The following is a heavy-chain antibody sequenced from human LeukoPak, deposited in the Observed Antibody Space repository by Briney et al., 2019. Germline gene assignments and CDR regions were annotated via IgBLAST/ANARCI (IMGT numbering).Heavy chain of an antibody. J-gene: IGHJ4*02. CDR2: ISSNGIST. CDR1: GFSFRTYA. D-gene: IGHD3-16*01. CDR3: VKDPHDYIWPTPSVH. V-gene: IGHV3-64D*06. Sequence: PGGSLRLSCSASGFSFRTYAMHWVRQAPGRGLEYLSTISSNGISTDYADSVKGRFTISRDNSNNTLYLQMSGLTTEDTAVYYCVKDPHDYIWPTPSVHWGQGTLVTVSS.